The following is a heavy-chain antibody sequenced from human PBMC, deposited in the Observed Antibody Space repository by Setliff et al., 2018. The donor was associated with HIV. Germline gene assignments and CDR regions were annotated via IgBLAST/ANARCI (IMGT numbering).Heavy chain of an antibody. V-gene: IGHV3-53*05. J-gene: IGHJ3*01. D-gene: IGHD1-1*01. CDR3: AKEGRTTSAFDV. CDR1: GFTVSSNY. Sequence: PGGSLRLSCAASGFTVSSNYMSWVRQAPGKGLEWVSVIYSGGSTYYADSVKGRFTISRDNSKDSLYLQMNSLRIEDTALYYCAKEGRTTSAFDVWGQGTMVTVSS. CDR2: IYSGGST.